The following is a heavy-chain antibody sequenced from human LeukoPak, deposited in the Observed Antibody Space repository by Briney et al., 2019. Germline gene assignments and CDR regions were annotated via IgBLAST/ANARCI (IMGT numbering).Heavy chain of an antibody. V-gene: IGHV3-33*06. Sequence: GRSLRLSCAASGFTFSSYGMHWVRQAPGKGLEWVAVIWYDGSNKYYADSVKGRFTISRDNSKNTLYLQMNSLRAEDTAAYYCAKNPDGYYYYYMDVWGKGTTVTVSS. CDR1: GFTFSSYG. CDR3: AKNPDGYYYYYMDV. CDR2: IWYDGSNK. D-gene: IGHD1-14*01. J-gene: IGHJ6*03.